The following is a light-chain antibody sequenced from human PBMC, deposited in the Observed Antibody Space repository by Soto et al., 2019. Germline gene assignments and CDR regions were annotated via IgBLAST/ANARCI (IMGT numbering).Light chain of an antibody. CDR1: SSDVGGYNY. CDR3: SSYTSSNIYV. V-gene: IGLV2-14*01. CDR2: DVS. J-gene: IGLJ1*01. Sequence: QSAPTQPASVSGSPGQSITISCTGTSSDVGGYNYVSWYQQHPGKAPKLMICDVSNRPSGVSNRFSGSKSGNTASLTISGLQAEDEADYYCSSYTSSNIYVFGTGTKVTVL.